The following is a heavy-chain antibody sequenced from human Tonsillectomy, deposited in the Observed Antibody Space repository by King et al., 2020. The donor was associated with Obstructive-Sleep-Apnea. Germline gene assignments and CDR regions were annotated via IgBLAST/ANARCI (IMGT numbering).Heavy chain of an antibody. Sequence: VQLVESGGGLVQAGGSQRLSCAASGFTFSSYGMSWVRQAPGKGLEWVSSFSGSGGSTYYADSVKGRFTISRDNSKDMLYLQMNSLRAEDTAVYYCAKDLSSVRGVIEGPDYWGQGTLVTVSS. CDR1: GFTFSSYG. V-gene: IGHV3-23*04. D-gene: IGHD3-10*01. J-gene: IGHJ4*02. CDR2: FSGSGGST. CDR3: AKDLSSVRGVIEGPDY.